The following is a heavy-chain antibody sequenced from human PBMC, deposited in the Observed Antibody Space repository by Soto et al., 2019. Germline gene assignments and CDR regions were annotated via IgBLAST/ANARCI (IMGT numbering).Heavy chain of an antibody. Sequence: QVQVVQSVAEVKKPGSSVRVSCKASGGTSSSYAITWMRQAPGQGLEWMGGIIPILGTTDYAQKFQGRVTFTADESTSTVYMELSSLTSEDTAVYYCASGGTTVNRRFDFWGQGTLVTVSS. CDR3: ASGGTTVNRRFDF. V-gene: IGHV1-69*01. CDR1: GGTSSSYA. D-gene: IGHD4-4*01. J-gene: IGHJ4*02. CDR2: IIPILGTT.